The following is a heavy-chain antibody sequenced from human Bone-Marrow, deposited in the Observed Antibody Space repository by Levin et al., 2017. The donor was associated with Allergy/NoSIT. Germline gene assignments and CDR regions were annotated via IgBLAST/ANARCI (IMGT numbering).Heavy chain of an antibody. J-gene: IGHJ4*02. CDR2: IIPVFGSS. CDR3: ARDLRSTLDF. V-gene: IGHV1-69*01. Sequence: TWVRQAPGQGLEWVGGIIPVFGSSTSSQKFEGRVTITADASTSTAYLELNSLRSEDTAVYYCARDLRSTLDFWGQGTLVTVSS. D-gene: IGHD2-15*01.